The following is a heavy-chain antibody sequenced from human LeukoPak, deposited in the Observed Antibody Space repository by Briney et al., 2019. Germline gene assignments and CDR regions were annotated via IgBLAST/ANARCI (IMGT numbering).Heavy chain of an antibody. CDR2: INPSGGST. V-gene: IGHV1-46*01. D-gene: IGHD6-13*01. Sequence: GASVKVSCKASGYTFTSYGISWVRQAPGQGLEWMGIINPSGGSTSYAQKFQGRVTMTRDTSTSTVYMELSSLRAEDTALYYCAKDKAAAGTAFFDYWGQGTLVTVSS. CDR3: AKDKAAAGTAFFDY. CDR1: GYTFTSYG. J-gene: IGHJ4*02.